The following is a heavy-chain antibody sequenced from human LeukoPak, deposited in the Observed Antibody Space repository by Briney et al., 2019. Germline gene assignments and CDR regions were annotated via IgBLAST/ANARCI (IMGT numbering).Heavy chain of an antibody. CDR2: INAGNGNT. D-gene: IGHD6-13*01. V-gene: IGHV1-3*01. CDR3: ARDRGYSSSWWPVFDY. J-gene: IGHJ4*02. Sequence: ASVKVSCKASGYTFTSYAMHWVRQAPGQRLGWMGWINAGNGNTNYSQTFQGRVTITRDTSASTAYMELSSLRSEDTAVYYCARDRGYSSSWWPVFDYWGQGTLVTVSS. CDR1: GYTFTSYA.